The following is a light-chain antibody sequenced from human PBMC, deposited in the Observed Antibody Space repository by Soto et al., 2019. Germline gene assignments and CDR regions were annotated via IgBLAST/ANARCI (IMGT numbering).Light chain of an antibody. Sequence: QSALTQPASVSGSPGQSITISCTGTSSDVGGYNYVSWFQQHPGKAPKVMIYEVSNRPSGVSNRFSGSKSGNTASLTISGLQPEDEADYYCNSYSSSSTPYVFGTGTKVTVL. CDR2: EVS. V-gene: IGLV2-14*01. CDR1: SSDVGGYNY. CDR3: NSYSSSSTPYV. J-gene: IGLJ1*01.